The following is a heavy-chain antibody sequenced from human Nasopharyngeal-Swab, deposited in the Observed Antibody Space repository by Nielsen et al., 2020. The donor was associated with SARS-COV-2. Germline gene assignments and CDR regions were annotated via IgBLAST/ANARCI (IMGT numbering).Heavy chain of an antibody. D-gene: IGHD3-22*01. Sequence: VRQMPGKGLEWVSAISGSGGSTYYADSVKGRFTISRDNSKNTLYLQMNSLRAEDTAVYYCAKDRITMIVEPDYWGQRTLVTVSS. V-gene: IGHV3-23*01. CDR3: AKDRITMIVEPDY. CDR2: ISGSGGST. J-gene: IGHJ4*02.